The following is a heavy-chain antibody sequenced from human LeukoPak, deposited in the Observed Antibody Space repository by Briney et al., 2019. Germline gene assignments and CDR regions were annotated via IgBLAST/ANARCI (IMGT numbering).Heavy chain of an antibody. CDR1: GGSISSYY. V-gene: IGHV4-59*01. D-gene: IGHD4-17*01. CDR2: IYYSGST. J-gene: IGHJ6*02. CDR3: AGFYGDYVGGMDV. Sequence: SETLSLTCTVSGGSISSYYWSWIRQPPGKGLEWIGYIYYSGSTNYNPSLKSRVTISVDTSKSQFSLKLSSVTAADTAVYYCAGFYGDYVGGMDVWGQGTTVTVSS.